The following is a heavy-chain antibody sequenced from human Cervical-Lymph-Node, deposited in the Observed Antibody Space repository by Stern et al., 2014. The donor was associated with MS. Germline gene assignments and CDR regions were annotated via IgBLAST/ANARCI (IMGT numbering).Heavy chain of an antibody. CDR3: AGSIVAAEYFQH. CDR1: GFTFNNYG. Sequence: VQLVQSGGGVAQPGRSLRLSCVASGFTFNNYGMHWVRKVPGKGLEWVEVIWYDGSKKFYADSVKVRFTISRDDSKSSLYLQMNSLRAEDTGIYYCAGSIVAAEYFQHWGQGTLVTVSS. CDR2: IWYDGSKK. J-gene: IGHJ1*01. V-gene: IGHV3-33*01. D-gene: IGHD3-22*01.